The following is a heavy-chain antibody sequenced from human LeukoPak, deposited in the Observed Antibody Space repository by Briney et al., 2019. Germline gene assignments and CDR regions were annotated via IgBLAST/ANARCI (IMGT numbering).Heavy chain of an antibody. Sequence: GGSLRLSCVASGFTFDDYSFHWVRQAPGKGLEWLSLISRDGRTTYYADSVKGGFTISRDNSKNSLYLQMNSLRTEDTALYYCTKDRYCTTTFCPLDYWGQGTLVTVSS. CDR2: ISRDGRTT. CDR3: TKDRYCTTTFCPLDY. CDR1: GFTFDDYS. V-gene: IGHV3-43*01. J-gene: IGHJ4*02. D-gene: IGHD2-8*01.